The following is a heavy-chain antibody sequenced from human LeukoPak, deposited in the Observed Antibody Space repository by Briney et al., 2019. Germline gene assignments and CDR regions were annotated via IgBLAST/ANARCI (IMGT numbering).Heavy chain of an antibody. Sequence: SETLSLTCTVSGGSISSSSYYWGWIRQPPGKGLEWIGSIYYSGSTYYNPSLKSRVTISVDTSKNQFSLKLSPVTAADTAVYYCARDPGSQFDFWGQGTLVTVSS. CDR1: GGSISSSSYY. V-gene: IGHV4-39*02. CDR3: ARDPGSQFDF. D-gene: IGHD6-13*01. CDR2: IYYSGST. J-gene: IGHJ4*02.